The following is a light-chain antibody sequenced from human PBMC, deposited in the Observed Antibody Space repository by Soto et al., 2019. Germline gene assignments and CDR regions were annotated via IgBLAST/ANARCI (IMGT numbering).Light chain of an antibody. Sequence: EIVMTQSPATLSVSPGERATLSCRASQSVSSNLAWYQQKPGQAPRLLIYGASTRATGIPARFSGSGSGTEFTLTISSLQSEDFAVYYCQQYNNWPKIISGQGTRLEIK. CDR3: QQYNNWPKII. J-gene: IGKJ5*01. CDR1: QSVSSN. V-gene: IGKV3-15*01. CDR2: GAS.